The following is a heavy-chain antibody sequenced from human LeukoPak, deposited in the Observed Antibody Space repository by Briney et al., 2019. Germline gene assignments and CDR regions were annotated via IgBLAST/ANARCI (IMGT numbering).Heavy chain of an antibody. CDR3: ARTDGYNNQLDYFDY. V-gene: IGHV4-59*01. D-gene: IGHD5-24*01. CDR1: GGSIRSYY. CDR2: IYYTGST. J-gene: IGHJ4*02. Sequence: SETLSLTCTVSGGSIRSYYWSWLRQPPGKGLEWIGYIYYTGSTSYNPSLKSRATISKDTSKNQFSLKLSSVTAADTAVYYCARTDGYNNQLDYFDYWGQGTLVTVSS.